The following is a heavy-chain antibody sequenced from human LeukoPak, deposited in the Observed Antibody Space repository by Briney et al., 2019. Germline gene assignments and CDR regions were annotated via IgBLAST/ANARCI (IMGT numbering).Heavy chain of an antibody. CDR3: AKGEPYYYDSSGYSYYYFDY. V-gene: IGHV3-23*01. Sequence: PGGSLRLSCAASGFTFSSYAMSWVRQAPGKGLEWVSAISGSGGSTYYADSVKGRFTTSRDNSKNTLYLQMNSLRAEDTAVYYCAKGEPYYYDSSGYSYYYFDYWGQGTLVTVSS. CDR1: GFTFSSYA. CDR2: ISGSGGST. D-gene: IGHD3-22*01. J-gene: IGHJ4*02.